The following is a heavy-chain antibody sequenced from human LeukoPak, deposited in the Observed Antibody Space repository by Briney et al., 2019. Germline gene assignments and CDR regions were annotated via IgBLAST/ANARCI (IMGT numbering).Heavy chain of an antibody. CDR1: GGSFSGYY. D-gene: IGHD1/OR15-1a*01. CDR3: ARHGGTPAINDAFDI. CDR2: IYYNGRT. V-gene: IGHV4-59*08. J-gene: IGHJ3*02. Sequence: SETLSLTCAVYGGSFSGYYWSWIRQPPGKGLEWIGYIYYNGRTTYHPSLTRRVTISVDTSNNQFSLNLSSVSAADTAVYYCARHGGTPAINDAFDIWGQGTTVTVSS.